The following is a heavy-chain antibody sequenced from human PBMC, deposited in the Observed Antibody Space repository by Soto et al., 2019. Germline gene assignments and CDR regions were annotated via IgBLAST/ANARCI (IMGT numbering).Heavy chain of an antibody. J-gene: IGHJ6*02. V-gene: IGHV3-11*06. D-gene: IGHD3-10*01. CDR3: ARIKRFEYYGMDV. CDR1: GFIFSDYY. CDR2: ISATKNYT. Sequence: GGSLRLSCTASGFIFSDYYMSWIRQAPGKGLEWVSYISATKNYTDYADSVKGRFTISRDNAKNTLYLQMNSLRAEDTAVYYCARIKRFEYYGMDVWGQGTTVTVSS.